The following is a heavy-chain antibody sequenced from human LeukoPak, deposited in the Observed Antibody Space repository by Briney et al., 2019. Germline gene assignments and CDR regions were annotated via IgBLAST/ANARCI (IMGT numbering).Heavy chain of an antibody. Sequence: ASVKVSCTASRGTFSSYAISWVRQAPGQGLEWMVWISAYNGNTNYAQKLQGRVTMTTDTSTSTAYMELRSLRSDDTAAYYCARDIAAAAQRYYYYGMDVWGQGTTVTVSS. D-gene: IGHD6-13*01. J-gene: IGHJ6*02. CDR3: ARDIAAAAQRYYYYGMDV. V-gene: IGHV1-18*01. CDR1: RGTFSSYA. CDR2: ISAYNGNT.